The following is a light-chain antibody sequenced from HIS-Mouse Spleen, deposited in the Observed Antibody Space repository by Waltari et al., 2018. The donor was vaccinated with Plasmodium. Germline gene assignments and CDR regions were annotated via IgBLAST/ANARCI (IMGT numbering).Light chain of an antibody. CDR2: EVS. J-gene: IGLJ2*01. V-gene: IGLV2-8*01. CDR1: SSDVGGYNS. Sequence: QSALTQPPSASGSPGQSVPISCTGTSSDVGGYNSVPWYQQHPGKAPKLMIYEVSKRPSGVPDRFSGSKSGNTASLTVSGLQAEDEADYYCSSYAGSNNVVFGGGTKLTVL. CDR3: SSYAGSNNVV.